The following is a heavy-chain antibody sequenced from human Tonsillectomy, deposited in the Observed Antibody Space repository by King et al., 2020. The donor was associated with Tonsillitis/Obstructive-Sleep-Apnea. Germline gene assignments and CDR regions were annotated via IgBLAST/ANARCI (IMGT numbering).Heavy chain of an antibody. D-gene: IGHD3-16*01. J-gene: IGHJ6*03. CDR3: ATEGMFGGVRFPYYYMDV. V-gene: IGHV1-24*01. CDR1: GYTLTELS. CDR2: FDPEDGET. Sequence: QLVQSGAEVKKPGASVKVSCKVSGYTLTELSMHWVRQAPGKGLEWMGGFDPEDGETIYAQKFQGRVTMTEDTSTGTAYMEVSSLRSEDTAVYYCATEGMFGGVRFPYYYMDVWGKGTTVTVSS.